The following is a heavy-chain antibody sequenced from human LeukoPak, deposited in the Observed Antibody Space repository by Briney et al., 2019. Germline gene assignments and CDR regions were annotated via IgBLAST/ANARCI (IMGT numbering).Heavy chain of an antibody. CDR1: GYSFTSYW. D-gene: IGHD3-10*01. V-gene: IGHV5-51*01. CDR3: ARLQVVRGVITHFDY. CDR2: IYPGDSDT. Sequence: GESLKISCKGSGYSFTSYWIGWVRQMPGKGLEWMGIIYPGDSDTRYSTSLQGQVTNSAEKSISTAYLQWSSLKASDTAMYYCARLQVVRGVITHFDYWGQGTLVTVSS. J-gene: IGHJ4*02.